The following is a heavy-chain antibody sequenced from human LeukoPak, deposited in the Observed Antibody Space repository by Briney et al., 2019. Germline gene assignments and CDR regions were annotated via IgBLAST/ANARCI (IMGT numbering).Heavy chain of an antibody. CDR2: INPNSGGT. J-gene: IGHJ4*02. Sequence: ASVKVSCKASGYTFTGYYIHWVRQAPGQGLECMGWINPNSGGTNYAQKFQGRVTMTRDTSISTAYMELSRLRSDDTAVYYCARDSPGYTYGPPDYWGQGTLATVSS. CDR3: ARDSPGYTYGPPDY. CDR1: GYTFTGYY. D-gene: IGHD5-18*01. V-gene: IGHV1-2*02.